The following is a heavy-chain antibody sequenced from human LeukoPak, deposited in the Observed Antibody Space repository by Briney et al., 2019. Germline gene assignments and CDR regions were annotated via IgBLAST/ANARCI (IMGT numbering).Heavy chain of an antibody. CDR3: ARGYARGYFQH. CDR2: INHSGST. CDR1: GGSFSGYY. V-gene: IGHV4-34*01. D-gene: IGHD2-2*01. Sequence: PSETLSLTCAVYGGSFSGYYWRWIRQPPGKGLEWIGEINHSGSTNYNPSLKSRVTISVDTSKNQFCLKLTSVTAADPAVYYCARGYARGYFQHWGQGTLVTVSS. J-gene: IGHJ1*01.